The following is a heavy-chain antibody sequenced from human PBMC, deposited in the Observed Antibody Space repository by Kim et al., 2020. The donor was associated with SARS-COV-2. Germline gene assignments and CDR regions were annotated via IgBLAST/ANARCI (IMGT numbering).Heavy chain of an antibody. CDR1: GGSISSSSYY. J-gene: IGHJ4*02. CDR3: ARRAWAAADSSWGRRSFSDY. V-gene: IGHV4-39*01. CDR2: IYYSGST. Sequence: SETLSLTCTVSGGSISSSSYYWGWIRQPPGKGLEWIGSIYYSGSTYYNPSLKSRVTISVDTSKNQFSLKLSSVTAADTAVYYCARRAWAAADSSWGRRSFSDYWGQGTLVTVSS. D-gene: IGHD3-22*01.